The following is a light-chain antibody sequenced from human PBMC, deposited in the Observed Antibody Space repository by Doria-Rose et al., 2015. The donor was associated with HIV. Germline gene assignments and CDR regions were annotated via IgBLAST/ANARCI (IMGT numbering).Light chain of an antibody. V-gene: IGKV3-20*01. CDR1: QRVKSSY. CDR3: QQYGTSRGT. J-gene: IGKJ5*01. Sequence: EIVLTQSPGTLSLSPGERATLSCRASQRVKSSYLAWYQQKPGLAPRLLIYDASTRATGIPDRFSGSRSGTDFTLTISRLEPEDVAVYYCQQYGTSRGTFGQGTRLEIK. CDR2: DAS.